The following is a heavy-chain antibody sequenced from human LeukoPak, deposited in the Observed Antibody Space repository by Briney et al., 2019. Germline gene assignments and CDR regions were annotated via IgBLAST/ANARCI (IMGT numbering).Heavy chain of an antibody. CDR2: IRSKANNYAT. Sequence: AGGSLRLSCAASGLTFSGSAMHWVRQASGKGLEWVGRIRSKANNYATAYSASVNGRFTISRDDSKNTAYLQMNSLKIEDTAVYYCTTRYGGYGGSDYWGQGTLVTVSS. CDR3: TTRYGGYGGSDY. CDR1: GLTFSGSA. D-gene: IGHD5-12*01. V-gene: IGHV3-73*01. J-gene: IGHJ4*02.